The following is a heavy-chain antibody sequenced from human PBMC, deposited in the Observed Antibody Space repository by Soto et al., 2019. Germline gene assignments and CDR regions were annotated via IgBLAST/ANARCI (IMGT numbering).Heavy chain of an antibody. J-gene: IGHJ4*02. D-gene: IGHD6-19*01. CDR1: GASISSSYW. Sequence: QVLLQESGPGLVKPSGTLSLSCAVSGASISSSYWWTWVRQPPGKGLEWIGEIYHSGSINYNPSLKSRVTMVVDKSRNQFSLKLSSVTAADTAVYFCARREDSSGWHPGSYFDYWGQGTLVTVSS. CDR3: ARREDSSGWHPGSYFDY. V-gene: IGHV4-4*02. CDR2: IYHSGSI.